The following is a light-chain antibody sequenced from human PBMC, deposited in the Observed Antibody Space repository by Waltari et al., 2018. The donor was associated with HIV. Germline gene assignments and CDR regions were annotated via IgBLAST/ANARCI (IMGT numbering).Light chain of an antibody. CDR3: CSYAGSGTWV. V-gene: IGLV2-23*02. CDR2: EVT. J-gene: IGLJ3*02. CDR1: NTDVGYYNL. Sequence: QSALTQPASVSGSPGQSITISCTGSNTDVGYYNLVSWYQQNPGKAPKLMISEVTKRPSGDSHRFSGTKSGNMASLTISGLQSEDEADYYCCSYAGSGTWVFGGGTKVTVL.